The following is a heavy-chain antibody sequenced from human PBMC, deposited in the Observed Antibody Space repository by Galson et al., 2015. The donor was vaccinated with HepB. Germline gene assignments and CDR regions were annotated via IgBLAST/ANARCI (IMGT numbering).Heavy chain of an antibody. Sequence: SVKVSCKASGATFSSYAISWVRQAPGKGLEWMRGFDPEDGETIYAQKFQGRVTMTEDTSTDTAYMELSSLRSEDTAVYYCATGKLRAFDYWGQGTLVTVSS. J-gene: IGHJ4*02. V-gene: IGHV1-24*01. CDR1: GATFSSYA. CDR2: FDPEDGET. CDR3: ATGKLRAFDY. D-gene: IGHD4-23*01.